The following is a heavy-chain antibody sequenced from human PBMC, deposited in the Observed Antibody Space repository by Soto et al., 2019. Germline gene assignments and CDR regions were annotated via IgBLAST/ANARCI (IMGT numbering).Heavy chain of an antibody. J-gene: IGHJ6*02. CDR3: ARDRKHQLLYSYYYYGMDV. CDR1: GFTVSSNY. Sequence: PGGSLRLSCAASGFTVSSNYMSWVRQAPGKGLEWVSVIYSGGSTYYADSVKGRFTISRDNSKNTLYLQMNSLRAEDTAVYYCARDRKHQLLYSYYYYGMDVWGQGTTVTVSS. CDR2: IYSGGST. V-gene: IGHV3-53*01. D-gene: IGHD2-2*01.